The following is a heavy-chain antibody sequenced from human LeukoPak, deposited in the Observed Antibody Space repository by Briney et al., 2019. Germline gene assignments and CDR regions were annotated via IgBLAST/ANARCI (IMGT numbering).Heavy chain of an antibody. CDR2: INPSGGST. J-gene: IGHJ4*02. D-gene: IGHD3-3*01. V-gene: IGHV1-46*01. CDR1: GYTFSSYY. CDR3: ARDGARSDFDY. Sequence: ASVKVSCKASGYTFSSYYIYWVRQAPGQGLEWVGGINPSGGSTTYAQKFQGRVTMTRDTSTSTVYMELSSLRSEDTAVYYCARDGARSDFDYWGQGTLVTVSS.